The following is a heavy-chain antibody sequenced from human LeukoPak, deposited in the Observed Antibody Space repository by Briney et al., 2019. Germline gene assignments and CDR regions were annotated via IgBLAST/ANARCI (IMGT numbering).Heavy chain of an antibody. V-gene: IGHV4-34*01. J-gene: IGHJ5*02. CDR2: INHSGST. D-gene: IGHD5-12*01. CDR1: GFTFSSYA. Sequence: CAASGFTFSSYAMTWIRQPPGKGLERIGEINHSGSTNYNPSLKSRVTISVDTSKNQFSLKLSSVTAADTAVYYCARTRWPRNWFDPWGQGTLVTVSS. CDR3: ARTRWPRNWFDP.